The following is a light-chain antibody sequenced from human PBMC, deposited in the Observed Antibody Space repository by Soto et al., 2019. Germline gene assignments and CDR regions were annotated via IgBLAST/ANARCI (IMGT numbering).Light chain of an antibody. V-gene: IGKV1-39*01. CDR3: QQTYSTISIT. CDR2: AAS. J-gene: IGKJ5*01. Sequence: DIQMTQSPSSLSASVGDRVTITCRASESIARHLNWYQQKPGKAPKLLIYAASSLQNGVPSRFRGGGSRTDFTLTISNLQPEDFATYYCQQTYSTISITFGQGTRLEIK. CDR1: ESIARH.